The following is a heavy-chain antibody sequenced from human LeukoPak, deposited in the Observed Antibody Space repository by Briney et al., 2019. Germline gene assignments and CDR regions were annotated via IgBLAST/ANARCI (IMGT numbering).Heavy chain of an antibody. V-gene: IGHV3-15*01. CDR1: GFTFSNAW. D-gene: IGHD2-2*01. J-gene: IGHJ4*02. CDR3: TTVLGYCSSTSCQRRRYFDY. Sequence: GGSLRLSCAASGFTFSNAWMSWVRQAPGKGLEWVGRIKSKTDGGTTDYAAPVKGRFTISRDDSKNTLYLQMNSLKTEDTAVYYCTTVLGYCSSTSCQRRRYFDYWGQGTLVTVSS. CDR2: IKSKTDGGTT.